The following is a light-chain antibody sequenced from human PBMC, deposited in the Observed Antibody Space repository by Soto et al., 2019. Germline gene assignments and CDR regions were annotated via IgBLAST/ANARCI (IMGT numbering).Light chain of an antibody. V-gene: IGKV3-20*01. CDR2: GAS. CDR3: QQYGSSSYT. J-gene: IGKJ2*01. CDR1: QSVSSSY. Sequence: ETVLSQSPGTLSLSPGERATLSCRASQSVSSSYLAWYQQKPGQAPRLLIYGASSRATGIPDRFSGSGSGTDFTLASSRLEPEDFAVYYCQQYGSSSYTFGQGTKLEIK.